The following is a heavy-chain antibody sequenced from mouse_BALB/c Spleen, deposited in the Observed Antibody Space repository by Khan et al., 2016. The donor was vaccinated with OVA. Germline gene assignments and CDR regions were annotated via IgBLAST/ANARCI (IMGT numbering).Heavy chain of an antibody. CDR2: ISYSGST. D-gene: IGHD1-2*01. CDR1: GYSITSGYG. Sequence: EVQLQESGPGLVKPSQSLSLNCTVTGYSITSGYGWNWIRQFPGNILEWMGYISYSGSTNYNPSLKSRISITRDTSKNQSFLQLKSVTTEDTATYYCARTARIKYWGQGTTLTVSS. V-gene: IGHV3-2*02. CDR3: ARTARIKY. J-gene: IGHJ2*01.